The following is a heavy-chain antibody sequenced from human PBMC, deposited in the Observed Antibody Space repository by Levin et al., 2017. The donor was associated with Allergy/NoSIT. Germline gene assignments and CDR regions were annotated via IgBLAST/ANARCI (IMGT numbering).Heavy chain of an antibody. D-gene: IGHD3-3*01. CDR3: AKVDNRAIYGVIIIRWNAFDS. CDR2: ISGSGGST. V-gene: IGHV3-23*01. J-gene: IGHJ3*02. CDR1: GLTFSNYA. Sequence: PGGSLRLSCAASGLTFSNYALTWVRQAPGRGLEWVSGISGSGGSTYYAGSVKGRFTISRDNSKKTLYLQMNSLRAEDTAVYYCAKVDNRAIYGVIIIRWNAFDSWGQGTMVTVSS.